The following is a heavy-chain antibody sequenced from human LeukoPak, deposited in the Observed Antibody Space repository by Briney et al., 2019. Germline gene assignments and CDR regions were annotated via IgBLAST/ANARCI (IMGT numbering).Heavy chain of an antibody. J-gene: IGHJ3*02. D-gene: IGHD3-10*01. CDR1: GYTFVTYG. V-gene: IGHV1-69*13. Sequence: GASVKVSCKASGYTFVTYGIIWVRQAPGQGLEWMGGIIPIFGTANYAQKFQGRVTITADESTSTAYMELSSLRSEDTAVYYCARDFGDVGKSGAPWAHDAFDIWGQGTMVTVSS. CDR3: ARDFGDVGKSGAPWAHDAFDI. CDR2: IIPIFGTA.